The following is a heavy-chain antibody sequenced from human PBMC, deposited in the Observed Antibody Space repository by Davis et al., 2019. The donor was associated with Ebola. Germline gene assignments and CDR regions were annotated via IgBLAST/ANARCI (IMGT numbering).Heavy chain of an antibody. CDR2: IKQDGSEK. J-gene: IGHJ6*02. V-gene: IGHV3-7*01. D-gene: IGHD6-13*01. CDR3: ARARGYSSSWYWGGMDV. Sequence: PGGSLRLSCAASGFTFSSYGMHWVRQAPGKGLEWVANIKQDGSEKYYVDSVKGRFTISRDNAKNSLYLQMNSLRAEDTAVYYCARARGYSSSWYWGGMDVWGQGTTVTVSS. CDR1: GFTFSSYG.